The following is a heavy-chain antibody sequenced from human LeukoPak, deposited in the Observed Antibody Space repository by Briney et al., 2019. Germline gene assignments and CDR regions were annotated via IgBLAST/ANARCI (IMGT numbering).Heavy chain of an antibody. J-gene: IGHJ1*01. D-gene: IGHD3-10*01. V-gene: IGHV3-30*04. Sequence: GRSLRLSCAASGFTFNTYAMHWVRQAPGKGLEWVAVISYDGSNKYYADSVKGRFTISRDNSKNTLYLQMNSLRAEDTAVYYCATDSGSYLWYFQHWGQGTLVTVSS. CDR1: GFTFNTYA. CDR2: ISYDGSNK. CDR3: ATDSGSYLWYFQH.